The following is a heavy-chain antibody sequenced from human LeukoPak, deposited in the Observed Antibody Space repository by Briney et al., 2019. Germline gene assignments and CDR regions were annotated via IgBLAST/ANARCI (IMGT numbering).Heavy chain of an antibody. CDR1: GYSISRGYY. CDR2: IHPSGST. J-gene: IGHJ4*02. Sequence: PSETLSLTCGVSGYSISRGYYWAWIRQPPGKGLEWVGEIHPSGSTSFNPSLESRVSISKDTSKNQFSLKLTSVTAADTAVYYCSRGSDESKTGDYWGQGTLVTVSS. V-gene: IGHV4-38-2*01. D-gene: IGHD6-25*01. CDR3: SRGSDESKTGDY.